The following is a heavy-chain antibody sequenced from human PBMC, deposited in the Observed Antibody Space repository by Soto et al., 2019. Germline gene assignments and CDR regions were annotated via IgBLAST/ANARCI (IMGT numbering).Heavy chain of an antibody. Sequence: SETLSLTCTVSGGSISSGDYYWSWIRQPPGKGLEWIGYIYYSGSTYYNPSLKSRVTISVDTSKNQFSLKLSSVTAADTAVYYCARDVVPAANSLYYYYGMDVWGQGTTVTVSS. D-gene: IGHD2-2*01. V-gene: IGHV4-30-4*01. CDR1: GGSISSGDYY. J-gene: IGHJ6*02. CDR2: IYYSGST. CDR3: ARDVVPAANSLYYYYGMDV.